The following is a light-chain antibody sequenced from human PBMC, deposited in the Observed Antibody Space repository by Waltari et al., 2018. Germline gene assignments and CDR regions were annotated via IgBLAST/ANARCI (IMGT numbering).Light chain of an antibody. CDR1: QNIHSF. CDR2: SAS. J-gene: IGKJ4*01. CDR3: QQRHAWPIT. V-gene: IGKV3-11*01. Sequence: EIVLTQSPGSLSLSPGESVTLSCRASQNIHSFLAWFQQKPGQAPRLLIFSASTRATGVPPRFSGSGSGTDFTLTINSLAPEDFATYYCQQRHAWPITFGGGTKLEIK.